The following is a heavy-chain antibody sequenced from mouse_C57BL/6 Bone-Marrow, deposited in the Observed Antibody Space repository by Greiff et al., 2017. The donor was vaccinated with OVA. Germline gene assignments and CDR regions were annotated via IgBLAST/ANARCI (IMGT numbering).Heavy chain of an antibody. J-gene: IGHJ2*01. V-gene: IGHV5-6*01. D-gene: IGHD1-1*01. Sequence: EVQLQESGGDLVKPGGSLKLSCAASGFTFSSYGMSWVRQTPDKRLEWVATISSGGSYTYYPDSVKGRFTISRDNAKNTLYLQMSSLKSEDTAMYYCARHEDYGDFFDSGGQGTTLTVSS. CDR1: GFTFSSYG. CDR3: ARHEDYGDFFDS. CDR2: ISSGGSYT.